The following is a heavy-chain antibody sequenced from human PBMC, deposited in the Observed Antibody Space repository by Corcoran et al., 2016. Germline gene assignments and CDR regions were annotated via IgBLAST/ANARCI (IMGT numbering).Heavy chain of an antibody. CDR2: IYHSGST. CDR3: ARDRGDFWSGRYGMDV. D-gene: IGHD3-3*01. J-gene: IGHJ6*02. V-gene: IGHV4-38-2*02. Sequence: QVQLQESGPGLVKPSETLSLTCTVSGYSISSGYYWGWIRQPPGKGLEWIGSIYHSGSTYYNPSLKSRVTISVDTSKNQFSLKLSSVTAADTAVYYCARDRGDFWSGRYGMDVWGQGTTVTVSS. CDR1: GYSISSGYY.